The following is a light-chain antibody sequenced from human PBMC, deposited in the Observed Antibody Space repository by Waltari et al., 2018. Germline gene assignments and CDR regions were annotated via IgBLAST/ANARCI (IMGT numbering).Light chain of an antibody. CDR2: DVG. Sequence: QSAPTQPASVSGSPGQSIHIPCTGTSSDVGGHNYVPWYQQHPGKAPTPKIYDVGKRPSGVSNRFSGSRSGNTASRTIAGLQGGDEADYYSSSYTSSSTQHVVFGVGTNLSVL. V-gene: IGLV2-14*01. J-gene: IGLJ2*01. CDR1: SSDVGGHNY. CDR3: SSYTSSSTQHVV.